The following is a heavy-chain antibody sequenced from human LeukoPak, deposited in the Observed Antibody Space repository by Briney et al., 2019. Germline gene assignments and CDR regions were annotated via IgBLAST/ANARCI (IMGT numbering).Heavy chain of an antibody. CDR1: GFTFSSYE. CDR2: ISSSGSTI. CDR3: TKGSNTWPSLFDY. J-gene: IGHJ4*02. V-gene: IGHV3-48*03. Sequence: GGSLRLSCAASGFTFSSYEMNWVRQAPGKGLEWVSYISSSGSTIYYADSVKGRFAISRDNNKNSLYLQMTSLRTEDTALYYCTKGSNTWPSLFDYWGQGTLVTVSS. D-gene: IGHD2-2*02.